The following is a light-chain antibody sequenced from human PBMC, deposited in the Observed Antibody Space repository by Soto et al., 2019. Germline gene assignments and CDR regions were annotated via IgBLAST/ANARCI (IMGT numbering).Light chain of an antibody. J-gene: IGKJ1*01. CDR2: ETS. CDR1: QTISSW. Sequence: DIQLTQSPSTLSASVGDRVTITCRASQTISSWLAWYQQKPGKAPNLLIYETSNLESGVPSSFRGSGSGTEFTFTISSLQPDDFVTYYGQYDNDYCWTFGQGTKVEIK. CDR3: QYDNDYCWT. V-gene: IGKV1-5*03.